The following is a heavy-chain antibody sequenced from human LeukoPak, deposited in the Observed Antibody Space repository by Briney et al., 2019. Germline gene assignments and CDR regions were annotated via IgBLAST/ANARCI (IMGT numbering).Heavy chain of an antibody. V-gene: IGHV3-23*01. CDR3: AKNPTWKAIAVAANYFDY. CDR1: GFTFTSYA. D-gene: IGHD6-19*01. CDR2: ISGSGGST. J-gene: IGHJ4*02. Sequence: QTGGSLRLSSAASGFTFTSYAMSWVRQAPGKGLEWVSAISGSGGSTSYADSVKGRFTISRDNSKNTLYLQMNSLRAEDTAVYYCAKNPTWKAIAVAANYFDYWGQGTLVTVSS.